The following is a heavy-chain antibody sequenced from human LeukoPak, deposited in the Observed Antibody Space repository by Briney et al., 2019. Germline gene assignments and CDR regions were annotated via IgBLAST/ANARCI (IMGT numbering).Heavy chain of an antibody. CDR1: GFTFSTYS. J-gene: IGHJ4*02. Sequence: GGSLRLSCAASGFTFSTYSMNWVRQAPGKGLEWLSSISSGGMWIYYADSLKGRFTISRDNAKNSLYLQMNSLRAEDTAVYYCARDLEDGYNFPFFDYWGQGTLVTVSS. V-gene: IGHV3-21*01. CDR3: ARDLEDGYNFPFFDY. D-gene: IGHD5-24*01. CDR2: ISSGGMWI.